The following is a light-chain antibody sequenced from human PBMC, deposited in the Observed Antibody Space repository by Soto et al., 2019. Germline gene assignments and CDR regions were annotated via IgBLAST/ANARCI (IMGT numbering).Light chain of an antibody. J-gene: IGKJ2*01. CDR1: QSISSW. CDR2: KAT. Sequence: DIQMTQSPSTLSASVGDRVTITCRASQSISSWLAWYQQKPGKAPKLLIYKATSLESGVPSRISGNESGTEFTLSISSLQPDDFATYYCQQYNSYSYTFGQGTKVDIK. CDR3: QQYNSYSYT. V-gene: IGKV1-5*03.